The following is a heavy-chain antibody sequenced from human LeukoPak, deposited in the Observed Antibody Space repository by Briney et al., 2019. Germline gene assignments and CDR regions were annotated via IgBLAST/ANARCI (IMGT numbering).Heavy chain of an antibody. V-gene: IGHV3-7*01. Sequence: GGSLRLSCAGSGFTFSSYWMSWVRQAPGKGLEWVANIKQDGSEKYYVDSVKGRFTISRDNAKNSLYLQMNSLRAEDTAVYYCARRITIFGWLDYWGQGTLVTVSS. CDR3: ARRITIFGWLDY. D-gene: IGHD3-3*01. CDR2: IKQDGSEK. CDR1: GFTFSSYW. J-gene: IGHJ4*02.